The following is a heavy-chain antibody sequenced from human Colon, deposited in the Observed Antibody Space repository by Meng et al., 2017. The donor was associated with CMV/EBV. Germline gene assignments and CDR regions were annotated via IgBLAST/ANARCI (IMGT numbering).Heavy chain of an antibody. CDR1: GFTFSNYW. CDR3: VSVLVGTRNY. Sequence: EGQRVGPGGGLVQPGGSLRLSYAVSGFTFSNYWMYWVRQTPGKGLVCVERIKTDGSTTEYADSVKGRFTISRDNGRNTLYLQMNSLRGEDTAVYFCVSVLVGTRNYWAQGTLVTVSS. V-gene: IGHV3-74*03. D-gene: IGHD2-8*02. CDR2: IKTDGSTT. J-gene: IGHJ4*02.